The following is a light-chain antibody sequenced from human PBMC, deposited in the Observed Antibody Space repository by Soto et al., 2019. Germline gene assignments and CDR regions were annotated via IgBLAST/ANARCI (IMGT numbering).Light chain of an antibody. Sequence: QPVLTQSPSASASLGASVKLTCTLSSGHSTYAIAWHQHQAEKGPRYLMNLKSDGTYTKGDGIPDRFSGSSSGAERYLTISSLQSEDEADYYCQTWGTGFQVFGGGTKVTVL. J-gene: IGLJ3*02. V-gene: IGLV4-69*01. CDR2: LKSDGTY. CDR3: QTWGTGFQV. CDR1: SGHSTYA.